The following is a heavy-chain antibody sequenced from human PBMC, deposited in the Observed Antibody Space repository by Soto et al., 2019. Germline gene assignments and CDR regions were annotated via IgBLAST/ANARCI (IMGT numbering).Heavy chain of an antibody. CDR1: GGSISSSSYY. J-gene: IGHJ3*02. CDR2: IYYSGST. Sequence: QLQLQESGPGLVKPSETLSLTCTVSGGSISSSSYYWGWIRQPPGKGLEWIGSIYYSGSTYYNPSLKSRVTISVDTSKNQFSLKLSSVTAADTAVYHCARHPREWELPGDAFDIWGQGTMVTVSS. V-gene: IGHV4-39*01. D-gene: IGHD1-26*01. CDR3: ARHPREWELPGDAFDI.